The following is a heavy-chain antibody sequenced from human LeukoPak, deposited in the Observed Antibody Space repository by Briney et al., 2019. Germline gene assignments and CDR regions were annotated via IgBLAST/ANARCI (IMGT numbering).Heavy chain of an antibody. V-gene: IGHV3-21*01. CDR2: ISSSSSYI. CDR1: GFTFSSYS. J-gene: IGHJ4*02. CDR3: ARLVEGVFDY. Sequence: GGSLRLSCAAPGFTFSSYSMNWVRQAPGKGLEWVSSISSSSSYIYYADSVKGRFTISRDNAKNSLYLQMNSLRAEDTAVYYCARLVEGVFDYWGQGTLVTVSS. D-gene: IGHD6-6*01.